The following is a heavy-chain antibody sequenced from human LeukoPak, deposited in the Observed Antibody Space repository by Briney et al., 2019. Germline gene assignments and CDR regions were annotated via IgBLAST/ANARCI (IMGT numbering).Heavy chain of an antibody. CDR3: ASFVPRKHGGFGESLDF. D-gene: IGHD3-10*01. V-gene: IGHV1-2*02. CDR1: GYAFTSYD. CDR2: INPNSGDT. Sequence: ASVKVSCKASGYAFTSYDINWVRQAPGQGLECMGWINPNSGDTNYAQKFQGRVTITRGTSISAAYMELSSLRSDDTAVYYCASFVPRKHGGFGESLDFWPQGTLVTVSS. J-gene: IGHJ4*02.